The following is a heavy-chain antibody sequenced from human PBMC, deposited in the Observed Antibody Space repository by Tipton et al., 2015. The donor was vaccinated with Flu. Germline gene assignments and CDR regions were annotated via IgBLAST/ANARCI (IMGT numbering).Heavy chain of an antibody. CDR3: ARHTGDSVRGVIDY. D-gene: IGHD3-10*02. V-gene: IGHV4-59*04. J-gene: IGHJ4*02. Sequence: TLSLTCTVSSGSIGSFYWNWIRQPPGKGLEWIGTIYHSGSTYYNPSLKSRLTMSVDTSKNQFSLKLSSVTAADTAVYYCARHTGDSVRGVIDYWGQGTLVTVSS. CDR2: IYHSGST. CDR1: SGSIGSFY.